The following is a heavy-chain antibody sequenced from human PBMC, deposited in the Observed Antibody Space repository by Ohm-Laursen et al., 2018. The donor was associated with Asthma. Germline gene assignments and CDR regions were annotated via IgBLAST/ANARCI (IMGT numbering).Heavy chain of an antibody. CDR2: IKKDGSEK. V-gene: IGHV3-7*03. Sequence: SLRLSCSASGFTFSSYWMSWVRQAPGNGLEWVANIKKDGSEKYTVDSVKGRFTISRDNAKNSLFLQMNTLRAEDTAVYYCARGGTMVQGGLDVWGPGTTVTVSS. J-gene: IGHJ6*02. CDR1: GFTFSSYW. D-gene: IGHD3-10*01. CDR3: ARGGTMVQGGLDV.